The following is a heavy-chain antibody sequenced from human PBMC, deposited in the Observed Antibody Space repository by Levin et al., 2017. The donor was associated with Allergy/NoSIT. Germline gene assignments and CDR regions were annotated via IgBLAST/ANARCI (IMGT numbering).Heavy chain of an antibody. Sequence: QPSETLSLTCAASGFTFDDYAMHWVRQAPGKGLQWVSGISWNSGSIGYADSVKGRFTISRDSAKNSLYLQMNSLRPEDTALYYCAKADRYSTSSNYFDFWGQGTLVTVSS. V-gene: IGHV3-9*01. CDR1: GFTFDDYA. CDR3: AKADRYSTSSNYFDF. J-gene: IGHJ4*02. D-gene: IGHD6-6*01. CDR2: ISWNSGSI.